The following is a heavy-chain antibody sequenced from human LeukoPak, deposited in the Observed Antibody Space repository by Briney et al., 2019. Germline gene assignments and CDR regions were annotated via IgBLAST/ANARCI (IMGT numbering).Heavy chain of an antibody. J-gene: IGHJ5*02. CDR3: ARLGLTNWFDP. Sequence: SETLSLTCTVSGGSLSSSSYYWGWIRQPPGKGLEWIGSIYYSGSTYYNPSLKSRVTISVDTSKNQSSLKLSSVTAADTAVYYCARLGLTNWFDPWGQGTLVTVSS. CDR2: IYYSGST. CDR1: GGSLSSSSYY. D-gene: IGHD4/OR15-4a*01. V-gene: IGHV4-39*01.